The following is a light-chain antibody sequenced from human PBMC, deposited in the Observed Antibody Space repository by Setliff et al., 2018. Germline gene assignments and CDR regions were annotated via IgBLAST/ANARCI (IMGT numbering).Light chain of an antibody. J-gene: IGLJ1*01. V-gene: IGLV2-14*01. CDR2: EVS. CDR3: SSYTSSSTRV. Sequence: QSVLTQPASVSGSPGQSITTSCTGTSSDVGYYNYVSWYQQHPGKAPKLMIYEVSNRPSGVSNRFSGSKSGNTASLTISGLQAEDEADYYCSSYTSSSTRVFGTGTKVTVL. CDR1: SSDVGYYNY.